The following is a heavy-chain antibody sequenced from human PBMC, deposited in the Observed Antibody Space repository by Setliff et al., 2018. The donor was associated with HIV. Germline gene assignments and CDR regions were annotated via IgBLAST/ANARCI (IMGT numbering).Heavy chain of an antibody. D-gene: IGHD1-1*01. CDR1: GYTLTELS. Sequence: GASVKVSCKVSGYTLTELSMNWVRQAPGKGLEWMGGFDPTEGETIYAQRFQGRVTMSEDTSTDTAYMEVSGLRFVDTAVYYCRGTAGSSFDHWGQGSLVTVSS. CDR3: RGTAGSSFDH. J-gene: IGHJ4*02. V-gene: IGHV1-24*01. CDR2: FDPTEGET.